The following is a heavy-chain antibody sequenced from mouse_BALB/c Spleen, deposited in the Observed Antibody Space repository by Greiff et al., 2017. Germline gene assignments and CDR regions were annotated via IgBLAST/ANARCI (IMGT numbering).Heavy chain of an antibody. D-gene: IGHD4-1*02. Sequence: EVMLVESGGGLVKPGGSLKLSCAASGFTFSSYAMSWVRQTPEKRLEWVATISSGGSYTYYPDSVKGRFTISRDNAKNTLYLQMSSLRSEDTAMYYCARRPTGTWRDFDYWGQGTTLTVSS. V-gene: IGHV5-9-1*01. CDR3: ARRPTGTWRDFDY. CDR1: GFTFSSYA. J-gene: IGHJ2*01. CDR2: ISSGGSYT.